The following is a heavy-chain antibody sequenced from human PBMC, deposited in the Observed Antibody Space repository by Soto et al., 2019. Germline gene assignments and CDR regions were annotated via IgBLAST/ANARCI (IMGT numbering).Heavy chain of an antibody. D-gene: IGHD6-6*01. CDR1: GGSISSYY. Sequence: SETLSLTCTVSGGSISSYYWSWIRQPPGKGLEWIGYIYYSGITDSNPSLKSRVTISVDTSKNQFSLKLSSVTAADTAVYYCARASAPWGKQLAERFDPWGQGTLVTVSS. V-gene: IGHV4-59*01. J-gene: IGHJ5*02. CDR2: IYYSGIT. CDR3: ARASAPWGKQLAERFDP.